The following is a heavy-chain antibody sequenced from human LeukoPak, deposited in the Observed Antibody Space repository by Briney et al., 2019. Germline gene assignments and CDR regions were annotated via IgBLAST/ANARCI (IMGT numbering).Heavy chain of an antibody. CDR3: AGGPPIFGVARYYYYYMDV. CDR2: INHSGST. J-gene: IGHJ6*03. D-gene: IGHD3-3*01. V-gene: IGHV4-34*01. Sequence: SETLSLTCAVYGGSFSGYYWSWIRQPRGKGLEWFGEINHSGSTNYNPSLKSRVTISVDTSKNQFSLKLSSVTAAGTAVYYCAGGPPIFGVARYYYYYMDVWGKGTTVTVSS. CDR1: GGSFSGYY.